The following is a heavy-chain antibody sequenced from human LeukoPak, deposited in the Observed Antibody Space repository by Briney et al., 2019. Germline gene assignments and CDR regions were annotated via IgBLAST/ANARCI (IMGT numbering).Heavy chain of an antibody. V-gene: IGHV3-23*01. Sequence: GGSLRLSCVASGFTFSDYTMNWVRQAPGKGLEWVSAISGSGGSTYYADSVKGRFTISRDNSKNTLYLQMNSLRAEDTAVYYCAKDPASSWYSTNYYYYGMDVWGQGTTVTVSS. CDR1: GFTFSDYT. CDR3: AKDPASSWYSTNYYYYGMDV. J-gene: IGHJ6*02. CDR2: ISGSGGST. D-gene: IGHD6-13*01.